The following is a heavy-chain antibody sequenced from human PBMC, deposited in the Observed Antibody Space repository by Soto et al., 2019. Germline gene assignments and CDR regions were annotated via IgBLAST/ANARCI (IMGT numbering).Heavy chain of an antibody. D-gene: IGHD2-8*01. V-gene: IGHV4-4*02. CDR2: LYPSGGA. J-gene: IGHJ5*02. CDR3: ARCLHCSNGGRFDP. Sequence: QVQLQESGPGLVTPSGTLSLTCSVSGLSISSHSCWTWVRQAPGKGLEWIGELYPSGGAAYNPSLQNRATISVDYSQNHLSLTLTSVTAADTAVYYCARCLHCSNGGRFDPWGQGALVTVSS. CDR1: GLSISSHSC.